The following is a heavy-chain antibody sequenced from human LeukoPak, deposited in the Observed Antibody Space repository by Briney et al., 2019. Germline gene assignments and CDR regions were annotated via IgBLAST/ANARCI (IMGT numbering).Heavy chain of an antibody. CDR3: AREGGVGLRPRYVYFDY. J-gene: IGHJ4*02. D-gene: IGHD5-12*01. Sequence: GASVKVSYKAPGGTFSSYAISWVRQAPGQGLEWMGGIIPIFGTANYAQKFQGRVTITADESTSTAYMELSSLRSEDTAVYYCAREGGVGLRPRYVYFDYWGQGTLVTVSS. V-gene: IGHV1-69*01. CDR1: GGTFSSYA. CDR2: IIPIFGTA.